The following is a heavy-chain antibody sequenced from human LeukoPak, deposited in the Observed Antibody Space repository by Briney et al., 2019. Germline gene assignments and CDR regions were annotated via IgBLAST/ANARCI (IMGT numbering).Heavy chain of an antibody. D-gene: IGHD3-10*01. V-gene: IGHV4-59*08. CDR1: GGSTSSYY. J-gene: IGHJ4*02. CDR3: ARQVWRYYGSGNAPYFDY. Sequence: SETLSLTCTVSGGSTSSYYWSWIRQPPGKGLEWIGYIYYSGSTNYNPSLKSRVTISVDTSKDQFSLKLSSVTAADTAVYYCARQVWRYYGSGNAPYFDYWGQGTLVTVSS. CDR2: IYYSGST.